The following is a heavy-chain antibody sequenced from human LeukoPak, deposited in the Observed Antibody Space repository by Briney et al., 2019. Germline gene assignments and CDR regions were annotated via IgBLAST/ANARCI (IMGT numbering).Heavy chain of an antibody. J-gene: IGHJ4*02. Sequence: SETLSLICTVSGDSINTYYWSWIRQPPGEGLEWIGYISYSGTTTYNPSLKSRVTISIDTSKNQFSLKLTSVTAADTAIYYCARVGRGDHTWGSYSFDYWGQGTLVTVSS. CDR1: GDSINTYY. D-gene: IGHD3-16*01. CDR2: ISYSGTT. CDR3: ARVGRGDHTWGSYSFDY. V-gene: IGHV4-59*01.